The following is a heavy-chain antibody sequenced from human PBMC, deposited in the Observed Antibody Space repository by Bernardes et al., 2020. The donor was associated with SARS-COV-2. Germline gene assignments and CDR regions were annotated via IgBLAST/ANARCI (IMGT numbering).Heavy chain of an antibody. V-gene: IGHV3-74*01. Sequence: GGSLRLSCVGSGLTFTGYWMHWVRQVPGKGLVWVSRINGDGMSRSYADSVEGRFTVSRDNAKNTLFLQMNSLRDDDTGVYYCVRARLRFSIFDAFDIWGQGTPVIVSS. CDR3: VRARLRFSIFDAFDI. CDR2: INGDGMSR. J-gene: IGHJ3*02. CDR1: GLTFTGYW. D-gene: IGHD3-3*01.